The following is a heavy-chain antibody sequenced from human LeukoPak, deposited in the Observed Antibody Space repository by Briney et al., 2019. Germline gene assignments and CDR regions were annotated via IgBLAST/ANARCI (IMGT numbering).Heavy chain of an antibody. D-gene: IGHD6-13*01. J-gene: IGHJ4*02. Sequence: GGSLRLSCAASEFTFSSYDMHWVRQATGKGLEWVSTIDTAGNAWYPDSVKGRFTIPRENAKNSLNLQMNSLRVGDTAVYYCARAKMPGIQTAGRVNYFDSWGQGTLVTVSS. CDR3: ARAKMPGIQTAGRVNYFDS. CDR2: IDTAGNA. CDR1: EFTFSSYD. V-gene: IGHV3-13*01.